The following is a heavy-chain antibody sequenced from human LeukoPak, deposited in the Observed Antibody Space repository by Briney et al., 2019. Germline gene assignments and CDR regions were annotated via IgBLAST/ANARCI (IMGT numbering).Heavy chain of an antibody. CDR1: GFTFSSYA. V-gene: IGHV3-23*01. D-gene: IGHD3-16*01. CDR3: AKGYYDYVWGSYYFDH. Sequence: SGGSLRLSCAASGFTFSSYAMSWVRQAPGKGLEWVSAISGSGGSTYYADSVKGRFTISRDNSRDTLYLQMNSLRAEDTAVYYCAKGYYDYVWGSYYFDHWRQEPLVPVS. CDR2: ISGSGGST. J-gene: IGHJ4*02.